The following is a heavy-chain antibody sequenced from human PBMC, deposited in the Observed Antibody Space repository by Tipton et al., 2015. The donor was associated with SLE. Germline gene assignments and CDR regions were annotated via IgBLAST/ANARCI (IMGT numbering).Heavy chain of an antibody. CDR2: IYGGGNT. J-gene: IGHJ4*02. CDR3: AGAVGTAAGLRDY. CDR1: GGSITNYY. V-gene: IGHV4-4*07. Sequence: TLSLTCTVSGGSITNYYWGWVRQPAGKGLEWIGRIYGGGNTKYNPSLESRLIMSVDASKNQFSLKLSSVTAADAAIYYCAGAVGTAAGLRDYWGQGTLVTVSS. D-gene: IGHD6-13*01.